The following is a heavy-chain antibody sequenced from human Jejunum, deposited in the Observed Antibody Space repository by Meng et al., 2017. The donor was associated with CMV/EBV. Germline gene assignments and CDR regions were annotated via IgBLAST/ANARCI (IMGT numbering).Heavy chain of an antibody. CDR2: ISSDADSM. V-gene: IGHV3-21*06. D-gene: IGHD3-3*01. J-gene: IGHJ3*02. Sequence: MVKPSGFLRLFCVVLMFSLIIYTINWFHKGAVRGLEWVSFISSDADSMYYADSVKVRFTISRDKAQNLVALHMHSLRAEDTAIYYCARMWRGSTSANSFDIWGQGTVVTVSS. CDR3: ARMWRGSTSANSFDI. CDR1: MFSLIIYT.